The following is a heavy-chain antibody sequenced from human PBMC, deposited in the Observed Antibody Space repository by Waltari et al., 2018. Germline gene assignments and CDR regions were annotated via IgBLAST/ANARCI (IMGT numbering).Heavy chain of an antibody. D-gene: IGHD3-10*01. V-gene: IGHV3-33*06. Sequence: QVQLVESGGGVVQPGMSLRLSCAASGFSLSNFGMHWVRQAPGKGLGWVALAWFDGSKTYYADSVRGRFTISRDNSKNTLYLYINTLRVDDTAIYYCAKDAFGNTYLDHWGQGTLVTVSS. CDR3: AKDAFGNTYLDH. J-gene: IGHJ5*02. CDR2: AWFDGSKT. CDR1: GFSLSNFG.